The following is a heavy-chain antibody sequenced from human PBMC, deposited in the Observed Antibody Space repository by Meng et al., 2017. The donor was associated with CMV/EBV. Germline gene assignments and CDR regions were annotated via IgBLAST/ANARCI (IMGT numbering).Heavy chain of an antibody. V-gene: IGHV1-69*10. D-gene: IGHD3-22*01. J-gene: IGHJ4*02. CDR1: GGTFSSYA. CDR3: ARGQYYYDSSGYYYSFDY. Sequence: SVKVSCKASGGTFSSYAISWVRQAPGQGLEWMGGIIPILGIANYAPKFQGRVTITADKSTSTAYMELSSLRSEDTAVYYCARGQYYYDSSGYYYSFDYWGQGTLVTVSS. CDR2: IIPILGIA.